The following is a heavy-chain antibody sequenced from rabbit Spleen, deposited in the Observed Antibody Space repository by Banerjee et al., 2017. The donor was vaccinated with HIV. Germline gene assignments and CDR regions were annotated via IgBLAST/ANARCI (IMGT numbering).Heavy chain of an antibody. CDR1: GIDFSSYYY. J-gene: IGHJ4*01. Sequence: QSLEESGGGLVKPGGTLTLTCKASGIDFSSYYYMCWVRQAPGKGLEWIACIDTGSGSTYYASWAKGRFTITRSTSLNTVTLQMTSLTAADTATYFCARSPAFGDSSYYLNLWGPGTLVTVS. D-gene: IGHD8-1*01. V-gene: IGHV1S43*01. CDR3: ARSPAFGDSSYYLNL. CDR2: IDTGSGST.